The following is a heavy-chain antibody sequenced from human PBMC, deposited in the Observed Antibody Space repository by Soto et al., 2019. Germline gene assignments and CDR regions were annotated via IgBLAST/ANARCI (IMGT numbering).Heavy chain of an antibody. CDR2: INAGNGNT. J-gene: IGHJ6*02. Sequence: GASVKVSCKASGYTFTSYAMHWVRQAPGQRLEWMGWINAGNGNTKYSQKFQGRVTITRDTSASTAYMELSSLRSEDTAVYYCARVKGYYGSGSYTNYYYGMDVWGQGTTVTVSS. CDR1: GYTFTSYA. D-gene: IGHD3-10*01. V-gene: IGHV1-3*01. CDR3: ARVKGYYGSGSYTNYYYGMDV.